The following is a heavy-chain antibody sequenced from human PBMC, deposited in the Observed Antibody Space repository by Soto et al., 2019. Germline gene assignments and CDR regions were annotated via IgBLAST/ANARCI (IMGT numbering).Heavy chain of an antibody. J-gene: IGHJ6*02. CDR1: GYTFTNYA. Sequence: ASVKVSCKASGYTFTNYAMHWVLQAPGQRLEWMGWINTDNGNTNYPQKLQGRVTMTRDTSTTTAYMELRSLRSDDTAVYYCARDPYHVLMVNAPNLYGMDVWGQGTTVTVSS. V-gene: IGHV1-3*04. D-gene: IGHD2-8*01. CDR3: ARDPYHVLMVNAPNLYGMDV. CDR2: INTDNGNT.